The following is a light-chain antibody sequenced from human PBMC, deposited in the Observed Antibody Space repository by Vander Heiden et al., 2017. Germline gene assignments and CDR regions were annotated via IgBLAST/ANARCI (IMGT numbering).Light chain of an antibody. CDR1: SLRSYY. CDR3: NSRDSRGNHVI. CDR2: GEN. Sequence: SSELTQDPAVSVALGQTDRLTCQGHSLRSYYAGWYQQKPGQAPVLVFYGENNRPSGIPDRFSGSSSGNTASLTITGAQAEDEADYYCNSRDSRGNHVIFGGGSKLTVL. J-gene: IGLJ2*01. V-gene: IGLV3-19*01.